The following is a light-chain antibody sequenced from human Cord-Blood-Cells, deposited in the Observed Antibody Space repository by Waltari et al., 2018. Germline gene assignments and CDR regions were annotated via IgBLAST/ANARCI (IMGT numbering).Light chain of an antibody. CDR2: GNS. CDR1: NSTIGAGSS. J-gene: IGLJ3*02. Sequence: QSVLPQPPSGSVAPAPRVTISWTRSNSTIGAGSSVNWYQQLPGTAPKLLIYGNSNRPSGVPDRFAGSKSGTSASLAITGLQAEDEADYYCQSYDSSLSGSVFGGGTKLTVL. CDR3: QSYDSSLSGSV. V-gene: IGLV1-40*01.